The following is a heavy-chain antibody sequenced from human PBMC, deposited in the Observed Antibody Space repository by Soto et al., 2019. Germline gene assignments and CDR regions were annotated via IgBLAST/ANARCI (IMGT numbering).Heavy chain of an antibody. CDR1: GFTFNNAW. CDR2: VKSKTEGGTV. V-gene: IGHV3-15*01. D-gene: IGHD3-22*01. CDR3: ADIPGHSSVWFDH. J-gene: IGHJ5*02. Sequence: VQLVESGGGLVKPGGSLRLSCAASGFTFNNAWMSWVRQAPGKGLEWVGRVKSKTEGGTVDYAAPVKGRFSISRDDSTNPLYVQMNILKTEDTAVYYCADIPGHSSVWFDHWGQGTQVTVSS.